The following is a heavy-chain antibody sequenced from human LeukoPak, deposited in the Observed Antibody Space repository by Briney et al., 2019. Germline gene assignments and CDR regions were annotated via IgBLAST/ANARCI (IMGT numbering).Heavy chain of an antibody. CDR2: IIPIFGTA. CDR3: ARGVDTAVIPYYYYYMDV. Sequence: SVKVSCKASGGTFSSYAISWVRQAPGQGLEWMGGIIPIFGTANYAQKFQGRVTITADKSTSTAYMELSSLRSEDTAVYYCARGVDTAVIPYYYYYMDVWGIGTTVTVSS. CDR1: GGTFSSYA. V-gene: IGHV1-69*06. J-gene: IGHJ6*03. D-gene: IGHD5-18*01.